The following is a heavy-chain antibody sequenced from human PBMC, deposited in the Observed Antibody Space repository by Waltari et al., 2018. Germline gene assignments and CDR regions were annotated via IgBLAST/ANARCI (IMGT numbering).Heavy chain of an antibody. J-gene: IGHJ4*02. D-gene: IGHD2-15*01. CDR1: GDSISSSSYY. CDR2: MYYSGST. CDR3: VRHARTTSGGKHFDH. V-gene: IGHV4-39*01. Sequence: QLQLQESGPGLVKASETLSLTCTVSGDSISSSSYYWGWVRQPPGKGLEWLGNMYYSGSTHYNPSLKSRGTISGDTSKSQFSLKLSSVTAADTSMYYCVRHARTTSGGKHFDHWGQGMLVTVSP.